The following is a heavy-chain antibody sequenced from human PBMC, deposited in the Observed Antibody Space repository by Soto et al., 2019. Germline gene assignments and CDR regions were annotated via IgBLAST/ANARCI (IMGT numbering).Heavy chain of an antibody. CDR3: ARRWGRTFDY. J-gene: IGHJ4*02. CDR1: GGSLSSYY. D-gene: IGHD7-27*01. Sequence: TSETLSLTCTVSGGSLSSYYWSWIRQPPGKGLEWIGYIYYSGSTNYNPSLKSRVTISVDTSKNQFSLKLSSVTAADTAVYYCARRWGRTFDYWGQGTLVTVSS. CDR2: IYYSGST. V-gene: IGHV4-59*08.